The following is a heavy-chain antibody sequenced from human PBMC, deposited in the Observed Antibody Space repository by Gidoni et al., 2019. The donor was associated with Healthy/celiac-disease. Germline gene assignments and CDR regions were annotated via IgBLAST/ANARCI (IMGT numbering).Heavy chain of an antibody. Sequence: QVQLQESGPGLVKPSENLSLTCTVSGGSISSYYWGWCRQTPGKGLEWIGYIYYSGSTNYNPSLKRLVTISVDTTKNQFSLKLSSVTAADTAVYYCARETSVTGSDAFDIWGQGTMVTVSS. CDR2: IYYSGST. V-gene: IGHV4-59*01. D-gene: IGHD1-20*01. CDR3: ARETSVTGSDAFDI. J-gene: IGHJ3*02. CDR1: GGSISSYY.